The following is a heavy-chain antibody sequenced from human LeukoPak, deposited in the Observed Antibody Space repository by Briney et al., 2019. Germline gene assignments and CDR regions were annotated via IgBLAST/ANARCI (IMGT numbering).Heavy chain of an antibody. D-gene: IGHD5/OR15-5a*01. CDR3: ARHQGSTVFNY. CDR1: GDSIDPYS. V-gene: IGHV4-59*08. J-gene: IGHJ1*01. CDR2: ISHIGTI. Sequence: SETLSLTCTISGDSIDPYSWSWIRQPPGKGLEWIGYISHIGTIKDNTSLMSRVSMGLDKPNNEFSLSLRSVTATDTALYFCARHQGSTVFNYWGRGVPVIVSS.